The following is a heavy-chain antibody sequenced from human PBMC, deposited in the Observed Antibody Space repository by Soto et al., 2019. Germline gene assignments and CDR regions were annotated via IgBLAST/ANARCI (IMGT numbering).Heavy chain of an antibody. Sequence: QVPLVQSGAEVKKPGASVKVSCKTSGYTFTNFGLSWVRQAPGQGLEWMGWIRDYNGNTNYAQNFQGRVTMTTDTSTSAADMEMTALRADDMAVYYCARGRTPIDYWGQGTLVTVSS. CDR3: ARGRTPIDY. D-gene: IGHD2-15*01. CDR2: IRDYNGNT. J-gene: IGHJ4*02. V-gene: IGHV1-18*03. CDR1: GYTFTNFG.